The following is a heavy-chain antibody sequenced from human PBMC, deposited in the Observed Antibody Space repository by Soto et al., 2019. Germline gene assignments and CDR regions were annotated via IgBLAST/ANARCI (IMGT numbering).Heavy chain of an antibody. Sequence: GESLKISCKGSGYSFTSYWISWVRQMPGKGLEWMGRIDPSDSYTNYSPSFQGHVTISADRSISTAYLQWSSLKAPDTAMYYCARQGGIVVVPAATNPAGYYYGMDVWGQGTTVTVSS. V-gene: IGHV5-10-1*01. CDR2: IDPSDSYT. CDR1: GYSFTSYW. J-gene: IGHJ6*02. CDR3: ARQGGIVVVPAATNPAGYYYGMDV. D-gene: IGHD2-2*01.